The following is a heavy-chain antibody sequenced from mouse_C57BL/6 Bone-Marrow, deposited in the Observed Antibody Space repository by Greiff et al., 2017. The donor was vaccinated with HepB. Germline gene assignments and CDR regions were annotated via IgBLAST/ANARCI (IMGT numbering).Heavy chain of an antibody. CDR3: ARREIYYSYLYWYFDV. J-gene: IGHJ1*03. CDR2: IYPRDGST. D-gene: IGHD1-1*01. CDR1: GYTFTDHT. V-gene: IGHV1-78*01. Sequence: VKLQQSDAELVKPGASVKISCKVSGYTFTDHTIHWMKQRPEQGLEWIGYIYPRDGSTKYNEKFKGKATLTADKSSSTAYMQLNSLTSEDSAVYFCARREIYYSYLYWYFDVWGTGTTVTVSS.